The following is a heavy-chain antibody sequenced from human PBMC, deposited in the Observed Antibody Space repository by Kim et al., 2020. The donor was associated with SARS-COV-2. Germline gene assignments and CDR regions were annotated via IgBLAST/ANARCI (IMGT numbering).Heavy chain of an antibody. V-gene: IGHV3-33*05. CDR1: GFTFSSYG. CDR2: ISYDGSNK. Sequence: GGSLRLSCAASGFTFSSYGMHWVRQAPGKGLEWVAVISYDGSNKYYADSVKGRFTISRDNSKNTLYLQMNSLRAEDTAVYYCARDRMVRGVDTAMVNWFDPWGQGTLVTVSS. CDR3: ARDRMVRGVDTAMVNWFDP. D-gene: IGHD3-10*01. J-gene: IGHJ5*02.